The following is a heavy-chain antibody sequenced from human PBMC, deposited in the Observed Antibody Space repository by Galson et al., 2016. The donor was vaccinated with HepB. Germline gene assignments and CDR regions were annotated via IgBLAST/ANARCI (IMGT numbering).Heavy chain of an antibody. CDR2: INAGTGDP. CDR1: GYTLTNHG. CDR3: ARDGEFNWNSRAYSMDV. D-gene: IGHD1-7*01. Sequence: SVKVSCKASGYTLTNHGLHWVRRAPGQGLEGLEWMGWINAGTGDPQYSQKLRGRITITRDASANTAYMELSGLRSEDTAVYYCARDGEFNWNSRAYSMDVWGQGTTVAVS. V-gene: IGHV1-3*01. J-gene: IGHJ6*02.